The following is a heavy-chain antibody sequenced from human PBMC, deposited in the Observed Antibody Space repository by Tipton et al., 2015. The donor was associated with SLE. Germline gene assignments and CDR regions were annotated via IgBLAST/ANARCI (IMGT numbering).Heavy chain of an antibody. D-gene: IGHD4-23*01. CDR2: VYYTGST. V-gene: IGHV4-59*01. CDR1: GGSISNYY. Sequence: TLSLTCTVSGGSISNYYCNWIRQTPGKGLVWVGQVYYTGSTNYHPSLKSRVSISIDTSKNQFSLRLTSVTAADTAVYYCARGVWRRWPPSHFYYYVDVWGRGTTVTVS. J-gene: IGHJ6*03. CDR3: ARGVWRRWPPSHFYYYVDV.